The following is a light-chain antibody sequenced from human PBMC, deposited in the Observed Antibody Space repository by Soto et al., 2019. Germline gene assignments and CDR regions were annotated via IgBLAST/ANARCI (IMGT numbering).Light chain of an antibody. CDR3: CSYTNRATYV. CDR2: EVS. CDR1: SSDVGRYNY. V-gene: IGLV2-14*01. Sequence: QSVLAQPACVSGSPGQSITISCTGTSSDVGRYNYVSWYQQHPGKAPKLMIHEVSYRPSGVSSRFSGSKSGNTASLTISGLQAEDEAEYHCCSYTNRATYVFGTGTKVTVL. J-gene: IGLJ1*01.